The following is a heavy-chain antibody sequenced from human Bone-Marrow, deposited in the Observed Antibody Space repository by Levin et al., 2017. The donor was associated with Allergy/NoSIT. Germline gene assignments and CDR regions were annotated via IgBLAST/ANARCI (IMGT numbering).Heavy chain of an antibody. CDR1: GGTFSTYV. D-gene: IGHD5-24*01. V-gene: IGHV1-69*13. CDR2: ILPIFGTP. Sequence: SVKVSCKASGGTFSTYVISWVRQAPGQGLEWMGGILPIFGTPNYARKFQGRVTITADESTSTAYMDLSSLRSDDTAVYYCARGVEMATFQYWFFDLWGRGTLVTVSS. CDR3: ARGVEMATFQYWFFDL. J-gene: IGHJ2*01.